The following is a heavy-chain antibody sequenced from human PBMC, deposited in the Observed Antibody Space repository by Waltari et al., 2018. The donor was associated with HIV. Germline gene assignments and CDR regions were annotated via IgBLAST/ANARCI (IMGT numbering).Heavy chain of an antibody. D-gene: IGHD6-19*01. CDR2: IWFDGSNK. V-gene: IGHV3-33*01. Sequence: QVQLVESGGGVVQPGRSLSLSCAGSGFVLSDYGMHWVRKAPGKGLEWMALIWFDGSNKYYGDSGKGRFTISRDISKNTLYLEMNSLKAADTAMYYCARGAVGGLARNVFEMWGQGTMVTVSS. J-gene: IGHJ3*02. CDR1: GFVLSDYG. CDR3: ARGAVGGLARNVFEM.